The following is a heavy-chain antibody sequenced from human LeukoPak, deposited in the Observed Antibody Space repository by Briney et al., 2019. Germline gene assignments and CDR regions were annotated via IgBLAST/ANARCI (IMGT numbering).Heavy chain of an antibody. CDR2: MNPNSGNT. D-gene: IGHD3-16*01. CDR1: GYTFTSYD. CDR3: ARVYGGLYYYYMDV. J-gene: IGHJ6*03. Sequence: ASVKVSCKASGYTFTSYDINWVRQATGQGLEWMGWMNPNSGNTGYAQKFQGGVTITRNTSISTAYMELSSLRSEDTAVYYCARVYGGLYYYYMDVWGKGTTVTVSS. V-gene: IGHV1-8*01.